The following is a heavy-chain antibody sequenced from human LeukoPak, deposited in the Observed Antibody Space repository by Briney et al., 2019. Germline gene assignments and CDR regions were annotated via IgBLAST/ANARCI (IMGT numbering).Heavy chain of an antibody. CDR3: ARDSGSSWVNYYYYGMDV. J-gene: IGHJ6*02. V-gene: IGHV3-48*02. CDR1: GFTFSSYS. D-gene: IGHD6-13*01. Sequence: GGSLRLSCAASGFTFSSYSVNWVRQAPGKGLEWVSYLSSSSSAIYYADSVKGRFTISRDNAKNSLYLQMNSLRDEDTAVYYCARDSGSSWVNYYYYGMDVWGQGTTVTVSS. CDR2: LSSSSSAI.